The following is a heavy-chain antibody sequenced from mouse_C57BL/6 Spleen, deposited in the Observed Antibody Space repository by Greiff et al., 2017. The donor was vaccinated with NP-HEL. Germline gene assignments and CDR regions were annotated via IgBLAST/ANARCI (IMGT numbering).Heavy chain of an antibody. V-gene: IGHV10-1*01. Sequence: EVKLMESGGGLVQPKGSLKLSCAASGFSFNTYAMNWVRQAPGKGLEWVARIRSKSNNYATYYADSVKDRFTISRDDSESMLYLQMNNLKTEDTAMYYCVRRKDYGYDGSYAMDYWGQGTSVTVSS. CDR3: VRRKDYGYDGSYAMDY. J-gene: IGHJ4*01. D-gene: IGHD2-2*01. CDR1: GFSFNTYA. CDR2: IRSKSNNYAT.